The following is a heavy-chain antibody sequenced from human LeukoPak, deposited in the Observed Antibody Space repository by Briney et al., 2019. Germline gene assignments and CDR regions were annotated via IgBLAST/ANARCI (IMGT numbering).Heavy chain of an antibody. D-gene: IGHD3-16*02. CDR2: ISAYNGNT. V-gene: IGHV1-18*01. Sequence: ASVKVSCKASGYTFTSYGISWVRQAPGQGPEWMGWISAYNGNTNYAQKLQGRVTMTTDTSTSTAYMELRSLRSDDTAVYYCAREGVVRGSYRPPPDYWGQGTLVTVSS. CDR3: AREGVVRGSYRPPPDY. CDR1: GYTFTSYG. J-gene: IGHJ4*02.